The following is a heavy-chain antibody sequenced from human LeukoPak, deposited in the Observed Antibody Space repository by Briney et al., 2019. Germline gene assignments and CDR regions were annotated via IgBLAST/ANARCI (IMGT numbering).Heavy chain of an antibody. D-gene: IGHD2-15*01. CDR1: GFTFSTFA. CDR2: ITDSGGST. J-gene: IGHJ4*02. CDR3: AKSFRPFGSGGYWWDF. V-gene: IGHV3-23*01. Sequence: GGSLRLSCAASGFTFSTFAMSWVRQAPGKGLEWVSSITDSGGSTYYADSVEGRFTVSRDNSRNTLYLQMNSLRAEDTAVYYCAKSFRPFGSGGYWWDFWGQGTLVTVSS.